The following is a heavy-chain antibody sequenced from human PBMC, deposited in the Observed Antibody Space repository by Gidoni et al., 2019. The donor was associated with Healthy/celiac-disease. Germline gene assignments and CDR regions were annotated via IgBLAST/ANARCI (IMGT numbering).Heavy chain of an antibody. CDR3: ARAEFARDQTLREYYYYGMDV. J-gene: IGHJ6*02. CDR2: ISSSSSYI. Sequence: EVQLVESGGGLVKPGGSLRLSCAASGFTFSSYSMYWVRQAPGKGLEWVSSISSSSSYIYYADSVKGRFTISRDNAKNSLYLQMNSLRAEDTAVYYCARAEFARDQTLREYYYYGMDVWGQGTTVTVSS. D-gene: IGHD4-17*01. CDR1: GFTFSSYS. V-gene: IGHV3-21*01.